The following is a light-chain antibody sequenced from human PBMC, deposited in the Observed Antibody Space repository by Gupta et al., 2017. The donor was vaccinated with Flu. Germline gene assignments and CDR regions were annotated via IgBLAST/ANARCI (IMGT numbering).Light chain of an antibody. CDR1: KVGDKY. V-gene: IGLV3-1*01. Sequence: SYELTQPPSVSVSPGQTASITCSGDKVGDKYACWYQQKTGQSPVLVIYQDSKRPSGIPERFSGSNAGNTATLTXSXNQAMDXADYYCQAWDSSTLVVFGGGTKLTVL. CDR2: QDS. J-gene: IGLJ2*01. CDR3: QAWDSSTLVV.